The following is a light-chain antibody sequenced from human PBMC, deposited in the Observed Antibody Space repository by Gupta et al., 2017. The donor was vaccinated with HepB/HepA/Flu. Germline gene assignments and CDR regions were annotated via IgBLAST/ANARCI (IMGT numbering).Light chain of an antibody. CDR2: RNN. CDR3: AAWDDRLSGWV. Sequence: QSVLTQPPSASETPGQRVTISCSGSSSNIGSNYVYWYQQLPGTAPKLLIYRNNQRPSGGPDRFSGSKSGTSASLAISGLRSDDEADYYCAAWDDRLSGWVFGGGTKLTVL. CDR1: SSNIGSNY. J-gene: IGLJ3*02. V-gene: IGLV1-47*01.